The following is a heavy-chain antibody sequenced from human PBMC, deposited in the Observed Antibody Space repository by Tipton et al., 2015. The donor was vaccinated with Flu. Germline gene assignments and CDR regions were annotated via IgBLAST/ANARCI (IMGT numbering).Heavy chain of an antibody. D-gene: IGHD2-2*01. CDR3: AKEEGYCSSTSCQMTYYYYGMDV. V-gene: IGHV3-30*02. J-gene: IGHJ6*02. Sequence: QVQLVQSGGGVVQPGGSLRLSCAASGFTFSSYGMHWVRQAPGKGLEWVAFIRYDGSNKYYADSVKGRFTISRDNSKNTLYLQMNSLRAEDTAVYYCAKEEGYCSSTSCQMTYYYYGMDVWGQGTTVTVSS. CDR2: IRYDGSNK. CDR1: GFTFSSYG.